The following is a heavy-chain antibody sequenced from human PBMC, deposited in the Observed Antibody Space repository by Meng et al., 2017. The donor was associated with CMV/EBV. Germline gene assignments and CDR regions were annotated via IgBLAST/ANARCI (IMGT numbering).Heavy chain of an antibody. CDR3: AREPPGYSYGSARYCYYGMDV. J-gene: IGHJ6*02. CDR1: GYTFTGYY. D-gene: IGHD5-18*01. CDR2: INPNSGGT. Sequence: ASVKVSCKASGYTFTGYYMHWVRQAPGQGLEWMGWINPNSGGTNYAQKFQGRVTMTRDTSISTAYMELSRLRSDDTAVYYCAREPPGYSYGSARYCYYGMDVWGQGTTVTVSS. V-gene: IGHV1-2*02.